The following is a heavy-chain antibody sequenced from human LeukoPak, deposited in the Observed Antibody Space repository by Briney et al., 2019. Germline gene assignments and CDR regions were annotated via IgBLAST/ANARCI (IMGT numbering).Heavy chain of an antibody. D-gene: IGHD1-26*01. V-gene: IGHV4-34*01. J-gene: IGHJ4*02. CDR1: GGSFSRYY. CDR2: INHSGST. Sequence: SETLSLTCAVYGGSFSRYYWSWLRQSPGKGRESLGEINHSGSTNYNPSLKSRVTISVDTSMNQFSLKLSSVTAADTAVYYCARGIVGATRGLFDYWGQGILVTVSS. CDR3: ARGIVGATRGLFDY.